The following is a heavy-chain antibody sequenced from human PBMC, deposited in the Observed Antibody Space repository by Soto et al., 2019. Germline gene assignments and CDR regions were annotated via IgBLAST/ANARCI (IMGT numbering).Heavy chain of an antibody. V-gene: IGHV1-2*02. CDR1: GYTFTDHY. J-gene: IGHJ6*02. Sequence: QVQLVQSGAEVKKPGASVKVSYVASGYTFTDHYIHWVRQAPGQGLEWMGWINPHSGDTIYAQKFQGRVTRTRDTSISTAYMELSRLRSDDTAVEYVARRHTVDFYGLDVWGQGTTVAVS. CDR2: INPHSGDT. D-gene: IGHD4-17*01. CDR3: ARRHTVDFYGLDV.